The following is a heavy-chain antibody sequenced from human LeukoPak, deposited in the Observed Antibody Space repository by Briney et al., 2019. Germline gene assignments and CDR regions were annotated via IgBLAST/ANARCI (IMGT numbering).Heavy chain of an antibody. CDR2: IYYSGST. V-gene: IGHV4-59*01. CDR3: ARVPGYYDSSGYYYYWYFDL. D-gene: IGHD3-22*01. CDR1: GGSISSYY. J-gene: IGHJ2*01. Sequence: SETLSLTCTVSGGSISSYYWSWIRQPPGKGLEWIGYIYYSGSTNYNPSLKSRVTISVDTSKNQFSLKLSSVTAADTAVYYCARVPGYYDSSGYYYYWYFDLWGRGTLVTVSS.